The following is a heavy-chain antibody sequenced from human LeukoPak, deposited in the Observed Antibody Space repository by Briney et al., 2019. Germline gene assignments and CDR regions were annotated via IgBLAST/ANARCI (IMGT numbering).Heavy chain of an antibody. V-gene: IGHV1-2*02. Sequence: ASVKVSCKASGYTFTGYYMHWVRQAPGQGFEWMGWINPNSGGTNYAQKFQGRVTMTRDTSISTAYMELSRLRSDDTAVYYCARSSLPRMVYASLDYWGRGTLVTVSS. J-gene: IGHJ4*02. CDR3: ARSSLPRMVYASLDY. CDR1: GYTFTGYY. CDR2: INPNSGGT. D-gene: IGHD2-8*01.